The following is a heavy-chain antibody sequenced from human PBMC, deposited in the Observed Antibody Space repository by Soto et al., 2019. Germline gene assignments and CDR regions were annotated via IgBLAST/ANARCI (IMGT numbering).Heavy chain of an antibody. CDR3: AKAGYYDSSGYYELDY. Sequence: QVQLVESGGGVVQPGRSLRLSCAASGFTFSSYGMHWVRQAPGKGLEWVAVVLYDGRNKYYADSVKGRFTISRDNSNNTVYLQMTSLRAEDTAVYYCAKAGYYDSSGYYELDYWGQGTLVTVSS. CDR1: GFTFSSYG. V-gene: IGHV3-30*18. D-gene: IGHD3-22*01. J-gene: IGHJ4*02. CDR2: VLYDGRNK.